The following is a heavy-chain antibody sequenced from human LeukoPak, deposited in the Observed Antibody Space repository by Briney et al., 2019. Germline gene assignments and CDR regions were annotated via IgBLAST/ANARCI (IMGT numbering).Heavy chain of an antibody. CDR1: GGSISSGSYY. D-gene: IGHD2-2*01. CDR3: ARGGERYCSSTSCSLDY. CDR2: IYTSGST. V-gene: IGHV4-61*02. J-gene: IGHJ4*02. Sequence: SETLPLTCTVSGGSISSGSYYWSWIRQPAGKGLEWIGRIYTSGSTNYNPSLKSRVTISVDTSKNQFSLKLSSVTAADTAVYYCARGGERYCSSTSCSLDYWGQGTLVTVSS.